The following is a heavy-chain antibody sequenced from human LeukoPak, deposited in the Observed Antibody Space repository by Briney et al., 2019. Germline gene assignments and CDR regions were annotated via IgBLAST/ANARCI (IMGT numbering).Heavy chain of an antibody. Sequence: PGGSLRLSCAVSGFTFSSSSMNWVRQPPGKGLEWIGQVHYGGISYYNPSLKSRVTLSLDTSKKQLSLELSSVTAADTAVYYCARHLIGSYSFDNWGQGTLVTVSS. CDR1: GFTFSSSS. D-gene: IGHD1-26*01. CDR3: ARHLIGSYSFDN. J-gene: IGHJ4*02. V-gene: IGHV4-34*01. CDR2: VHYGGIS.